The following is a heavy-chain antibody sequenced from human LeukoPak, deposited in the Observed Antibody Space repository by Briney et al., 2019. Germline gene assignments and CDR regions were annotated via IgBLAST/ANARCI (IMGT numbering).Heavy chain of an antibody. CDR3: AKVPYRSGSYYFDY. V-gene: IGHV3-9*01. Sequence: PGGSLRLSCAASGFTFSSYSMNWVRQAPGKGLEWVSGISWSSGSIGYADSVKGRFTISRDNAKNSLYLQMNSLRAEDTALYYCAKVPYRSGSYYFDYWGQGTLVTVSS. J-gene: IGHJ4*02. CDR2: ISWSSGSI. CDR1: GFTFSSYS. D-gene: IGHD3-10*01.